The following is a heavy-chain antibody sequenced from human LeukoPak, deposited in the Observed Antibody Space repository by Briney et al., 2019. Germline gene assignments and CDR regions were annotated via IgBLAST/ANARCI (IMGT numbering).Heavy chain of an antibody. CDR3: AKDQNDYGDYLWEPTHRNPDC. J-gene: IGHJ4*02. CDR1: GFTFSSYG. CDR2: IRYDGSNK. V-gene: IGHV3-30*02. Sequence: GGSLRLSCAASGFTFSSYGMHWVRQAPGKGLEWVTFIRYDGSNKYYADSVKGRFTISRDNSKNTLYLQMNSLRAEDTAVYYCAKDQNDYGDYLWEPTHRNPDCWGQGTLVTVSS. D-gene: IGHD4-17*01.